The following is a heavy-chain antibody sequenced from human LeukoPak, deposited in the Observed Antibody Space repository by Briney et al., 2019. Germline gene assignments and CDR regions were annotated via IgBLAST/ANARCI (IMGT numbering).Heavy chain of an antibody. CDR2: IYTSGST. J-gene: IGHJ6*02. Sequence: PSETLSLTCTVSGGSISSGSYYWSWIRQPARKGLEWIGRIYTSGSTNYNPSLKSRVTISVDTSKNQFSLKLSSVTAADTAVYYCARGEGPSSRQEYYYYYGMDVWGQGTTVTVSS. CDR3: ARGEGPSSRQEYYYYYGMDV. D-gene: IGHD6-13*01. CDR1: GGSISSGSYY. V-gene: IGHV4-61*02.